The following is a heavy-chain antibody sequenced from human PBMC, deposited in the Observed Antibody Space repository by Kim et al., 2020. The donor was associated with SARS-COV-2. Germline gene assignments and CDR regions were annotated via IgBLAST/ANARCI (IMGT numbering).Heavy chain of an antibody. Sequence: ASVKVSCKASGYTFTSYAMNWVRQAPGQGLEWMGWINTNTGNPTYAQGFTGRFVFSLDTSVSTAYLQISSLKAEDTAVYYCARDLEGSGSYYWYYYGMDVWGQGTTVTVSS. V-gene: IGHV7-4-1*02. J-gene: IGHJ6*02. CDR1: GYTFTSYA. CDR3: ARDLEGSGSYYWYYYGMDV. D-gene: IGHD3-10*01. CDR2: INTNTGNP.